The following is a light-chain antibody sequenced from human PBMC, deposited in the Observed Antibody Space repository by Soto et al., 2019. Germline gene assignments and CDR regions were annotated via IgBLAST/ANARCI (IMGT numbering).Light chain of an antibody. CDR2: DVR. Sequence: QSALTQPASVSGSPGQSITISCTGTSSDVGGLNFVSWYQPHPGKAPKLMVYDVRNRPSGVSNRFSGSKSGNTASLTISGLQAEAEAHYYCSSDTSSSTLVVFGGGTKLTVL. V-gene: IGLV2-14*01. J-gene: IGLJ2*01. CDR3: SSDTSSSTLVV. CDR1: SSDVGGLNF.